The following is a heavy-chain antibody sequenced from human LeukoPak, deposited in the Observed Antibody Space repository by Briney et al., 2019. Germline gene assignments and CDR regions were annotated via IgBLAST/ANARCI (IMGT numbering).Heavy chain of an antibody. V-gene: IGHV1-69*13. CDR1: GGTFSSYA. CDR3: ARAGGRVGDLGY. J-gene: IGHJ4*02. CDR2: IIPIFGTA. D-gene: IGHD3-10*01. Sequence: ASVKVSCKASGGTFSSYAISWVRQAPGQGLEWMGGIIPIFGTANYAQKFQGRVTITADESTSTAYMELSSLRSEDTAVYYCARAGGRVGDLGYWGQGTLVTVSS.